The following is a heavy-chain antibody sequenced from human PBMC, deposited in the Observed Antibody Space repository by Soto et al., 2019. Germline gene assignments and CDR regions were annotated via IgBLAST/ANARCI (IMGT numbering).Heavy chain of an antibody. D-gene: IGHD3-22*01. V-gene: IGHV1-18*01. J-gene: IGHJ4*02. Sequence: QIQLVQSGGEMKKSGASVKVSCKASGYSFDRYGISWVRQAPGQRPEWMGWISADNGDTRLSQNVQARLTLTTDTFTNTAYMDLRSLSSDDTAVYYCARDRSYYYDTSGYPFDYWGQGTQVTVSS. CDR2: ISADNGDT. CDR1: GYSFDRYG. CDR3: ARDRSYYYDTSGYPFDY.